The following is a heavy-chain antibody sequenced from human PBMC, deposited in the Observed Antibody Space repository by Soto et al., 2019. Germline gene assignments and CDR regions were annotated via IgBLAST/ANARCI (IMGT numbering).Heavy chain of an antibody. V-gene: IGHV5-51*01. J-gene: IGHJ4*02. D-gene: IGHD6-13*01. Sequence: PGESLKISCKGSGYRFTSYCIGWVRQLPGKGLEYMGIIYPGDSETRYSPSFHGKVTISADRPIGTAYLQWSSLEASDSAFYFCARSPRSSPYFDYWGQGALVTVSS. CDR2: IYPGDSET. CDR1: GYRFTSYC. CDR3: ARSPRSSPYFDY.